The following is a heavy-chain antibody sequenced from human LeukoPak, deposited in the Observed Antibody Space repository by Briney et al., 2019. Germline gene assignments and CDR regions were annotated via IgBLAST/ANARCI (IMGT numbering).Heavy chain of an antibody. CDR3: AKDFPGTRDLDAFDI. D-gene: IGHD3-3*01. J-gene: IGHJ3*02. V-gene: IGHV3-11*01. CDR1: GFTFSDYY. CDR2: ISSSGSTI. Sequence: SGGSLRLSCAASGFTFSDYYKSWIRQAPGKGLEWVSYISSSGSTIYYADSVKGRFTISRDNSKNTLYLQMNSLRAEDTAVYYCAKDFPGTRDLDAFDIWGQGTMVTVSS.